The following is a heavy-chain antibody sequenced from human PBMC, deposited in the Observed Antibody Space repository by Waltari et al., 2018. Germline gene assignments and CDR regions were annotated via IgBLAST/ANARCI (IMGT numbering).Heavy chain of an antibody. V-gene: IGHV4-38-2*01. D-gene: IGHD2-2*03. CDR1: GYSFNSGYY. CDR2: IYLAGDT. CDR3: SRQVLGYCTSAACRRLES. J-gene: IGHJ4*02. Sequence: QVQLQESGPGLVKPSETLSLTCDVSGYSFNSGYYWGWIRQSPGKGLEWIANIYLAGDTFYNPSLKSRVTISMDTSKNQFSLKLNSVTAADTAVYFCSRQVLGYCTSAACRRLESWGQGTLVTVSS.